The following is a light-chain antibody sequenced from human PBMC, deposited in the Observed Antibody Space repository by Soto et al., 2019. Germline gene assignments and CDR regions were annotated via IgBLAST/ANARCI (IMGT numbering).Light chain of an antibody. CDR3: QAWDSSTLVV. J-gene: IGLJ2*01. Sequence: SYELTQPPSVSVSPGQTASITCSGDKLGDKYACWYQQQPGQSPVLVIYQDSKRPSGIPERFSGSNSGNTATLTISGTQAMDEAYYYCQAWDSSTLVVFGGGTKLTVL. V-gene: IGLV3-1*01. CDR1: KLGDKY. CDR2: QDS.